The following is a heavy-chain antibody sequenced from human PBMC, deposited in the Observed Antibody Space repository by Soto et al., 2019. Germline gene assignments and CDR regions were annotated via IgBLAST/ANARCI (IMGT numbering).Heavy chain of an antibody. V-gene: IGHV3-30*18. CDR3: AKDRGSIVATIKVDY. CDR1: GFTFSSYG. D-gene: IGHD5-12*01. Sequence: GGSLRLSCAASGFTFSSYGMHWVRQAPGKGLEWVAVISYDGSNKYYEDSVKGRFTISRDNSKNTLYLQMNSLRAEDTAVYYCAKDRGSIVATIKVDYWGQGTLVTVSS. CDR2: ISYDGSNK. J-gene: IGHJ4*02.